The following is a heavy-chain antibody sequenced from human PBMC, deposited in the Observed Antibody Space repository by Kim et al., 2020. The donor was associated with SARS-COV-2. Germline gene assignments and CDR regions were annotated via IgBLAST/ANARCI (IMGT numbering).Heavy chain of an antibody. CDR2: TSGTGGRP. CDR1: GFTFTNYA. D-gene: IGHD3-22*01. Sequence: GGSLRLSCAASGFTFTNYAMSWVRQAPGKGPEWVSGTSGTGGRPHYVDSVKGRLTISRDNSQNTLYLQMNSLRAEDTAADYCAKEYYDRRAYYSRGAFD. CDR3: AKEYYDRRAYYSRGAFD. J-gene: IGHJ3*02. V-gene: IGHV3-23*01.